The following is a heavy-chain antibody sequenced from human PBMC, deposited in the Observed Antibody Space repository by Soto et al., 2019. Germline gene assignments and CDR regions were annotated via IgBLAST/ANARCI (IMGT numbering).Heavy chain of an antibody. Sequence: SETLSLTCTVSGGSISSYYWSWIRQPPGKGLEWIGYIYYSGSTNYNPSLKSRVTISVDTSKNQFSLKLSSVTAADTAVYYCARVIKVDYGGKRDNWFDPWGQGTLVTVSS. J-gene: IGHJ5*02. CDR2: IYYSGST. D-gene: IGHD4-17*01. CDR1: GGSISSYY. V-gene: IGHV4-59*01. CDR3: ARVIKVDYGGKRDNWFDP.